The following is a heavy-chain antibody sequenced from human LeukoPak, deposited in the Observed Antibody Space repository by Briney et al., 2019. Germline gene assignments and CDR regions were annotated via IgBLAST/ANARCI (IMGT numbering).Heavy chain of an antibody. CDR2: IYPGDSDT. J-gene: IGHJ3*02. CDR1: GYSFTSYW. D-gene: IGHD2-21*01. V-gene: IGHV5-51*01. Sequence: PGESLKISCKGSGYSFTSYWIGWVRQMPGKGLEWMGIIYPGDSDTRYSPSFQGQVTISADKSISTAYLQWSSLKASDTAMYYCARPRGGYCGGDCYSFYAFDIWGQGTMVTVSS. CDR3: ARPRGGYCGGDCYSFYAFDI.